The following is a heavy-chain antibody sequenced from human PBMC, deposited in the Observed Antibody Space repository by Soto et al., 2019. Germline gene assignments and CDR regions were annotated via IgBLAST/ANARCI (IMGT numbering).Heavy chain of an antibody. CDR3: AAELGFGKLSVV. J-gene: IGHJ6*02. Sequence: QVQVVQSGVEVRRPGSSVKVSCKASGDTFKNCVITWVRQAPGQGLEWMGGIIPLCGTTDFAQRFQGRLTITTDESTTTAYMELSRLRSEDTATYYCAAELGFGKLSVVWGQGTRVIVSS. D-gene: IGHD7-27*01. CDR1: GDTFKNCV. CDR2: IIPLCGTT. V-gene: IGHV1-69*01.